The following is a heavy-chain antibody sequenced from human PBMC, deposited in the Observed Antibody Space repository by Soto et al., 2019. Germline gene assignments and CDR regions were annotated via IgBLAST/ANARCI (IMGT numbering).Heavy chain of an antibody. CDR1: GSSFSRYR. CDR2: IVPIYRTA. CDR3: VRDSGAKLSSS. V-gene: IGHV1-69*13. J-gene: IGHJ4*02. D-gene: IGHD6-13*01. Sequence: LVKVYCKAFGSSFSRYRIHWVRQAPGQGLEWVGGIVPIYRTADYAQKFQGRVTITADESARTSYMELRGLKSQDTAVYYCVRDSGAKLSSSWGQGTPVTVSS.